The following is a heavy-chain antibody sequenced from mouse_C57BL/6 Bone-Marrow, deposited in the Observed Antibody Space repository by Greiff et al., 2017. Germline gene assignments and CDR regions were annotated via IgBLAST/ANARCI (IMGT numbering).Heavy chain of an antibody. V-gene: IGHV1-81*01. CDR2: IYPRSGNT. Sequence: VQLQQSGAELARPGASVKLSCKASGYTFTSYGISWVKQRTGQGLEWIGEIYPRSGNTYYNEKFKGKATLTADKSSSTAYMELRSLTSDDSAVYFCASPSGSSGYAMDYWCQGTSVTVSS. J-gene: IGHJ4*01. CDR3: ASPSGSSGYAMDY. CDR1: GYTFTSYG. D-gene: IGHD3-2*02.